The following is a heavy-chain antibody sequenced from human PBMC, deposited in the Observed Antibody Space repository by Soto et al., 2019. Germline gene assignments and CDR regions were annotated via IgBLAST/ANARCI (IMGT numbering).Heavy chain of an antibody. J-gene: IGHJ6*02. CDR1: GGTVNNYA. V-gene: IGHV1-69*01. Sequence: QEQLLQSGAEVRQSGSSVKVSCKASGGTVNNYAVSWVREAPGQGLEWMGGMIPMFETVNYAQIFQGSLTIAADESTSTAYMELTSLTSADTSIYFCARGLRTGNYGMDVWGQGTPVTVSS. CDR3: ARGLRTGNYGMDV. CDR2: MIPMFETV. D-gene: IGHD2-21*02.